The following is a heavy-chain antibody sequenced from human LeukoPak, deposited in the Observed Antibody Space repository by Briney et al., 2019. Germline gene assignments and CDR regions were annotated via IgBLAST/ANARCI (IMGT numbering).Heavy chain of an antibody. CDR1: GFTFSSYG. Sequence: PGGSLRLSCAASGFTFSSYGLHWVRQAPGKGLEWVAFIRFDGSNKYYADSVKGRFTISRDNSKNTLYLQMNSPRPADTAVYYCARDFAKPNWYFDLWGRGTLVTVSS. CDR2: IRFDGSNK. J-gene: IGHJ2*01. CDR3: ARDFAKPNWYFDL. V-gene: IGHV3-30*02.